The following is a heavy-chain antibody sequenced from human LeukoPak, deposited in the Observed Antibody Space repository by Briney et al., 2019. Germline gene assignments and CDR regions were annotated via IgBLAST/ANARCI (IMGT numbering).Heavy chain of an antibody. D-gene: IGHD3-10*01. V-gene: IGHV1-46*01. J-gene: IGHJ4*02. CDR1: GYTFTSYY. CDR3: SLWFGELLEDGPFDY. CDR2: INPSGGST. Sequence: ASVKVSCKASGYTFTSYYMHWVRQAPGQGLEWMGIINPSGGSTSYAQKFQGRVTMTRGTSISTAYMELSRLRSDDTAVYYCSLWFGELLEDGPFDYWGQGTLVTVSS.